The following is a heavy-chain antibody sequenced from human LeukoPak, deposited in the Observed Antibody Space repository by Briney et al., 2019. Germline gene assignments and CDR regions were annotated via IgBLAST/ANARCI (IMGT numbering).Heavy chain of an antibody. CDR2: ISYDGSNK. Sequence: GGSLRLSCAASGFTFSSYAMHWVRQAPGKGLEWVAVISYDGSNKNYADSVKGRFTISRDNSKNTLYLQMNSLRAEDTAVYYCARAPGFIYGGFDYWGQGTLVTVSS. V-gene: IGHV3-30*04. CDR3: ARAPGFIYGGFDY. J-gene: IGHJ4*02. CDR1: GFTFSSYA. D-gene: IGHD3-3*02.